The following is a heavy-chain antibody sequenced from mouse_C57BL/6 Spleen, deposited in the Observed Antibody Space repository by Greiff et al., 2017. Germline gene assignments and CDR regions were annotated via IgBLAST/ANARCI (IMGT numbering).Heavy chain of an antibody. V-gene: IGHV5-17*01. CDR3: ARGITSAMEY. CDR1: GFTFSHYG. Sequence: EVKVVESGGGLVKPGGSLKLSCAASGFTFSHYGMHWVRQAPEKGLEWVAYISSGSSTIYYADTVKGRFPISRDKAKNTLFLQLTSLRSEDTAMYYCARGITSAMEYWGQGTSVTVAS. CDR2: ISSGSSTI. J-gene: IGHJ4*01. D-gene: IGHD1-1*01.